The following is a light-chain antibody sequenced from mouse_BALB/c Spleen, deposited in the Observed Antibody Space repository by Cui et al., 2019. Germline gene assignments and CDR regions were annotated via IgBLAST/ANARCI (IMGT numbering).Light chain of an antibody. CDR3: QQSNSWPIFT. CDR2: YAS. V-gene: IGKV5-43*01. Sequence: DIVLTQSPSTLSVTPGDSVSLSCRASQSISTNLHWYQQKSHVSPRLLIKYASRSISGIPARFSGSGSGTDFTLSINSVETEDFGMYFCQQSNSWPIFTFGSGTKLEIK. CDR1: QSISTN. J-gene: IGKJ4*01.